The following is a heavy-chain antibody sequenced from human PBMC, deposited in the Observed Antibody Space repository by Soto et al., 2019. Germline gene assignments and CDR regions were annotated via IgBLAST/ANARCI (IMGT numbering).Heavy chain of an antibody. CDR1: GGSISSYY. J-gene: IGHJ3*02. Sequence: QVQLQESGPGLVKPSETLSLTCTVSGGSISSYYWSWIRQPPGKGLEWIGYIYYSGSTNYNPSLMVRVTMSVDTSKNQFSRKLSSVTAADTAVYYCARVMITFGGVIIGYAFDICGQGTMVTVSS. D-gene: IGHD3-16*01. CDR3: ARVMITFGGVIIGYAFDI. V-gene: IGHV4-59*01. CDR2: IYYSGST.